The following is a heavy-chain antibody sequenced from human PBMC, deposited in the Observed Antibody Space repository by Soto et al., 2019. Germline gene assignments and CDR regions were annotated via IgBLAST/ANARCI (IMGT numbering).Heavy chain of an antibody. CDR2: ISGSGGST. D-gene: IGHD1-7*01. CDR1: GFTFSSYA. V-gene: IGHV3-23*01. J-gene: IGHJ6*02. CDR3: AKHNWNYAFSYHYYAMDV. Sequence: PGGSLRLSCAASGFTFSSYAMSWVRQAPGKGLEWVSGISGSGGSTYYADSVKGRFTISRDNSKNTLYLQMNSLRAEDTALYYCAKHNWNYAFSYHYYAMDVWGQGTTVTVSS.